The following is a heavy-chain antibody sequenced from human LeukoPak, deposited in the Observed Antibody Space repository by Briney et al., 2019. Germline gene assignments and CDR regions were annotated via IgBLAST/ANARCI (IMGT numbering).Heavy chain of an antibody. CDR1: GGSISSGGYY. Sequence: KPSQTLSLTCTVSGGSISSGGYYWSWIRQHPGKGLEWIGYIYYSGSTYYNPSLKSRVTISVDTSKNQFSLKLSSVTAADTAVYYCARDLGYSSSGYLGWFDPWGQGTLVTVSS. J-gene: IGHJ5*02. CDR3: ARDLGYSSSGYLGWFDP. CDR2: IYYSGST. D-gene: IGHD6-13*01. V-gene: IGHV4-31*03.